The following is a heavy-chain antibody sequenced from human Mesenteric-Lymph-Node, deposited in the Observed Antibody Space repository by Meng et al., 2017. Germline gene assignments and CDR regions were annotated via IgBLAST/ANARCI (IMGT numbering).Heavy chain of an antibody. J-gene: IGHJ4*02. CDR2: ISYDGSNK. D-gene: IGHD4-11*01. Sequence: GESLKISCAASGFTFSSYAMHWVRQAPGKGLEWVAVISYDGSNKYYADSVKGRFTISRDNSKNTLYLQMNSLRAEDTSLYYCVREGGGNYNFDYWGQGTLVTVSS. CDR1: GFTFSSYA. CDR3: VREGGGNYNFDY. V-gene: IGHV3-30*01.